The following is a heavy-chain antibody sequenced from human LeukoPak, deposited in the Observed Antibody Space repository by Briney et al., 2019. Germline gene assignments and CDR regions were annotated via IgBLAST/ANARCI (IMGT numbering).Heavy chain of an antibody. CDR1: GGSISSYY. CDR3: ARDRVWSGYSSVGWFDP. Sequence: SETLSPTRTVSGGSISSYYWSWIRQPPGKGLEWIGYIYYSGSTNYNPSLKSRVTISVDTSKNQFSLKLSSVTAADTAVYYCARDRVWSGYSSVGWFDPWGQGTLVTVSS. J-gene: IGHJ5*02. D-gene: IGHD3-3*01. V-gene: IGHV4-59*01. CDR2: IYYSGST.